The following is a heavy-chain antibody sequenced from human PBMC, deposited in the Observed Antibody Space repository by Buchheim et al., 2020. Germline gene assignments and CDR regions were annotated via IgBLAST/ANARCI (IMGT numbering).Heavy chain of an antibody. V-gene: IGHV3-30*04. CDR2: ISYDGSNK. CDR1: GFTFSSYA. J-gene: IGHJ4*02. Sequence: QVQLVESGGGVVQPGRSLRLSCAASGFTFSSYAMHWVRQAPGKGLEWVAVISYDGSNKYYADSVKGRFTISRDNSKNTLYLQMNSLRAEDTAVYYCARDYGDYEGDYWGQGTL. D-gene: IGHD4-17*01. CDR3: ARDYGDYEGDY.